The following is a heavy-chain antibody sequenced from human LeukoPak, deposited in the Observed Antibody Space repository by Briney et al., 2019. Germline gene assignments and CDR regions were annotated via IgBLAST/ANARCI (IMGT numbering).Heavy chain of an antibody. CDR1: GFTFSSYW. Sequence: TGGPLRLSCAASGFTFSSYWMHWVRQAPGKGLVWVSRLKSDGSSTSYADSVKGRFTISRDNAKNTLYLQMNSLRAEDTAVYYCARGYSSSGYNWFDPWGQGTLVTVSS. CDR3: ARGYSSSGYNWFDP. J-gene: IGHJ5*02. D-gene: IGHD6-13*01. CDR2: LKSDGSST. V-gene: IGHV3-74*01.